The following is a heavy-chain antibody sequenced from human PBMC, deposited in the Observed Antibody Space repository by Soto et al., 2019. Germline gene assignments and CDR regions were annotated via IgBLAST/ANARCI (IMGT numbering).Heavy chain of an antibody. CDR3: VADSSYGIHCGSHVDQ. D-gene: IGHD3-16*01. Sequence: EVQLVESGGGLVQPGGSLRLSCAASGFKFNYYAMNWVRQVPGKGLEWVSYISATIAKIDYADSVKGRFTISRDNARNSLYLQMNRLRDDDAAVYQCVADSSYGIHCGSHVDQWGRGTLVTVSS. CDR2: ISATIAKI. V-gene: IGHV3-48*02. CDR1: GFKFNYYA. J-gene: IGHJ4*02.